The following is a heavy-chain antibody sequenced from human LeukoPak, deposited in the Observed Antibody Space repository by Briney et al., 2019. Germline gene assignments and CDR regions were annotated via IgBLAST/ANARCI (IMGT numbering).Heavy chain of an antibody. CDR1: GFTFSSYS. D-gene: IGHD7-27*01. CDR3: ARGLGPDFDY. J-gene: IGHJ4*02. Sequence: GGSLRLSCAASGFTFSSYSMNWVRQAPGKGLNWVSAISGRGDSTYYADSVKGRFTISRDNSKNTLYLQMNSLRAEDTAVYYCARGLGPDFDYWGQGTLVTVSS. V-gene: IGHV3-23*01. CDR2: ISGRGDST.